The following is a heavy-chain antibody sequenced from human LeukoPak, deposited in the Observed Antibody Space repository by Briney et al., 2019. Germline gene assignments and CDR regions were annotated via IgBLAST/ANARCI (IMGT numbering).Heavy chain of an antibody. CDR1: GGSISSYY. CDR3: ARDFYDILTGSWDWFDP. D-gene: IGHD3-9*01. V-gene: IGHV4-4*07. CDR2: IYTSGST. Sequence: SETLSLTCTVSGGSISSYYWSWIRQPAGKGLEWIGRIYTSGSTNYNPSLKSRVTMSVDTSKNQFSLELSSVTAADTAVYYCARDFYDILTGSWDWFDPWGQGTLVTVSS. J-gene: IGHJ5*02.